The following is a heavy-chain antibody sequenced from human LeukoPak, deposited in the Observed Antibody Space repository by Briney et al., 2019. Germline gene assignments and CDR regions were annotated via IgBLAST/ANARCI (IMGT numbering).Heavy chain of an antibody. CDR2: INHSGST. Sequence: SETLSLTCAVYGGSFSGYYWSWIRQPPGKGLEWIGEINHSGSTNYNPSLKSRVTISVDKSKNQFSLKLRSVTAADTAVYYCARMKGDYWGQGTLVTVSS. J-gene: IGHJ4*02. CDR3: ARMKGDY. CDR1: GGSFSGYY. V-gene: IGHV4-34*01.